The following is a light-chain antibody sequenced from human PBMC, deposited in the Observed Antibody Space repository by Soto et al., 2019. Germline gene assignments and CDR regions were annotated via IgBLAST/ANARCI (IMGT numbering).Light chain of an antibody. J-gene: IGLJ1*01. CDR1: TSDIGGYDY. V-gene: IGLV2-8*01. CDR2: EVN. CDR3: SSHGGNSPDV. Sequence: QSALTQPPSASGSPGQSVAISCTGTTSDIGGYDYVSWYQQHPGKAPKLMIYEVNKRPSGVPDRFSGSKSGNTASLTVSGLQADDEADYYCSSHGGNSPDVFGTGTKLTVL.